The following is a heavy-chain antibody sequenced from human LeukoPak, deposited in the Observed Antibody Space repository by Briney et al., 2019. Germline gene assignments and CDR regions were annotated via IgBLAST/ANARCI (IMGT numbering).Heavy chain of an antibody. CDR2: ISYDGSNK. CDR3: ARDDWEMATIGDY. J-gene: IGHJ4*02. Sequence: PGGSLRLSCAASGFTFSSYAMHWVRQAPGKGLEWVAVISYDGSNKYYADSVKGRFTISRDNSKNTLYLQMNSLRAEDTAVYYCARDDWEMATIGDYWGQGTLVTVSS. V-gene: IGHV3-30-3*01. D-gene: IGHD5-24*01. CDR1: GFTFSSYA.